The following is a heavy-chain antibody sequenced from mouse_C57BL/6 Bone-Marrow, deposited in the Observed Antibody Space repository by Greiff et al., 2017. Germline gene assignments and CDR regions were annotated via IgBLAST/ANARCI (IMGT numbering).Heavy chain of an antibody. J-gene: IGHJ2*01. Sequence: VQRVESGAELARPGASVKLSCKASGYTFTSYGISWVKQRTGQGLEWIGEIYPRSGNTYYNEKFKGKATLTADKSSSTAYMELRSLTSEDSAVYFCARSAITTVVGYWGQGTTLTVSS. CDR2: IYPRSGNT. CDR3: ARSAITTVVGY. CDR1: GYTFTSYG. V-gene: IGHV1-81*01. D-gene: IGHD1-1*01.